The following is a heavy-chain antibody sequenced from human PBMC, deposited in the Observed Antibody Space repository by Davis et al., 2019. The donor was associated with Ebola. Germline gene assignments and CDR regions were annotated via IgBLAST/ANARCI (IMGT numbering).Heavy chain of an antibody. J-gene: IGHJ2*01. CDR2: IIPIFGTA. D-gene: IGHD4-17*01. Sequence: AASVKVSCKASGRTFSSYAISWVRQAPGQGLEWMGGIIPIFGTANYAQKFQGRVTITADKSTSTAYMELSSLRSEDTAVYYCARVTTTVLDWYFDLWGRGTLVTVSS. CDR1: GRTFSSYA. CDR3: ARVTTTVLDWYFDL. V-gene: IGHV1-69*06.